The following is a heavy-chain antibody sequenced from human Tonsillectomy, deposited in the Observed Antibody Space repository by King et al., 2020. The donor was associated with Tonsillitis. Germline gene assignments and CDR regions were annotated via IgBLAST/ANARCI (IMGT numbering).Heavy chain of an antibody. CDR1: GFTFSDYY. V-gene: IGHV3-11*01. D-gene: IGHD3-22*01. CDR3: ARRHYYASSGEPRPGVWYFDL. CDR2: ISSSGSTI. J-gene: IGHJ2*01. Sequence: VQLVESGGGLVKPGGSLRLSCAASGFTFSDYYMSWIRQAPGKGLEWVSYISSSGSTIYYADSVKGRFTISRDNAKNSLYLQMNSLRAEDTAVYYCARRHYYASSGEPRPGVWYFDLWGRGTLVTVSS.